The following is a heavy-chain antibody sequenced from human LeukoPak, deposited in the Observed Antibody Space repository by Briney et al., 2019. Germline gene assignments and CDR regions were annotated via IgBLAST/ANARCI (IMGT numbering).Heavy chain of an antibody. V-gene: IGHV1-46*01. CDR1: GYMFTSYD. Sequence: ASVKVSCKGSGYMFTSYDINWVRQAPGQGLEWMGIINPSGGSTSYAQKFQGRVTMTRDMSTSTVYMELSSLRSEDTAVYYCARVRKGPRYCSGGSCYRDDAFDIWGQGTMVTVSS. D-gene: IGHD2-15*01. J-gene: IGHJ3*02. CDR2: INPSGGST. CDR3: ARVRKGPRYCSGGSCYRDDAFDI.